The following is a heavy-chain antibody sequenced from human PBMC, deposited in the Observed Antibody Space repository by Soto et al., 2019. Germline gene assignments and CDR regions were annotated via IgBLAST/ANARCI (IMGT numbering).Heavy chain of an antibody. D-gene: IGHD6-13*01. V-gene: IGHV3-9*01. CDR1: GFAFDDYV. CDR3: AKGGSAALIAPSGRDNWFDP. J-gene: IGHJ5*02. CDR2: ITWNGGTI. Sequence: PRLSCAASGFAFDDYVMHWVRQPPGRGLEWVSGITWNGGTIRYVDSVKGRFTISRDNAENSLYLQMNSMRNEDTAVYYCAKGGSAALIAPSGRDNWFDPWGQGTQVTSPQ.